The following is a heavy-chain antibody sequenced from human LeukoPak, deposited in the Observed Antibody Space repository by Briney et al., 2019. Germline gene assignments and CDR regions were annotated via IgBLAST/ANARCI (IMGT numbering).Heavy chain of an antibody. D-gene: IGHD5-18*01. CDR1: GFTFSSYA. Sequence: PGGSLRLSCAASGFTFSSYAMSWVRQAPGKGLEWVSAISGSGGSTYYADSVKGRFTISRDNSKNTLYLQMNSLRAEDTAVYYCATVSTAMIPLVYIAGYYFDYWGQGTLVTVSS. J-gene: IGHJ4*02. V-gene: IGHV3-23*01. CDR2: ISGSGGST. CDR3: ATVSTAMIPLVYIAGYYFDY.